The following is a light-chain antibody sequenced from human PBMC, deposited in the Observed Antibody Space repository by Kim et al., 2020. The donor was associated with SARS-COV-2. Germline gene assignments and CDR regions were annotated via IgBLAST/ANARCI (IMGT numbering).Light chain of an antibody. V-gene: IGLV2-14*04. Sequence: PGQSITISCTGTSSDGGGYNYVSWYQQHPGKAPKLMIYDVSKRPSGVSNRFSGSKSGNTASLTISGLQAEDEADYYCSSYTSSTVFGGGTQLTVL. CDR1: SSDGGGYNY. J-gene: IGLJ2*01. CDR2: DVS. CDR3: SSYTSSTV.